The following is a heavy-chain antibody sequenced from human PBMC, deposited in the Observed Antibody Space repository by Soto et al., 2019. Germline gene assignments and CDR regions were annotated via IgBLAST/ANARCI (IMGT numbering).Heavy chain of an antibody. V-gene: IGHV1-18*01. Sequence: ASVKVSFQASGFTFSSYGISLVRQAPGQGLEWMGWISAQNGDTNYPQKLQGRVTMTTHTPTSTAYMELRSLRSDDTAVYYCARAGAYSSGWPFDYWGQGTLVTVSS. D-gene: IGHD6-19*01. CDR3: ARAGAYSSGWPFDY. J-gene: IGHJ4*02. CDR2: ISAQNGDT. CDR1: GFTFSSYG.